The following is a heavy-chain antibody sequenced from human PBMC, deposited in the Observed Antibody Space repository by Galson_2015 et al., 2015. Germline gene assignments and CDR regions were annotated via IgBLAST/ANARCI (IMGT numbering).Heavy chain of an antibody. CDR2: MNPNSGNT. CDR1: GYTFTSYD. D-gene: IGHD3-16*02. J-gene: IGHJ4*02. CDR3: ARGLPMITFGGVIVIKGPFDY. Sequence: SVKVSCKASGYTFTSYDINWVRQATGQGLEWMGWMNPNSGNTGYAQKFQGRVTMTRNTSISTAYMELSSLRSDDTAVYYCARGLPMITFGGVIVIKGPFDYWGQGTLVTVSS. V-gene: IGHV1-8*01.